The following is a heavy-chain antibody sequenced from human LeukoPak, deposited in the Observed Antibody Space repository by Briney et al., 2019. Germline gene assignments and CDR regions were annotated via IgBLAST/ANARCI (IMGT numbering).Heavy chain of an antibody. D-gene: IGHD6-6*01. J-gene: IGHJ4*02. CDR3: ANTRPLDY. CDR1: GFTFSSYA. CDR2: ISGSGDST. Sequence: HSGGSLRLSCAASGFTFSSYAMSWVRQAPGRGLEWVSAISGSGDSTYYADSVKGRFTISKDNSKNTLYLQMSSLRAEDTAVYYCANTRPLDYWGQGTLVTVSS. V-gene: IGHV3-23*01.